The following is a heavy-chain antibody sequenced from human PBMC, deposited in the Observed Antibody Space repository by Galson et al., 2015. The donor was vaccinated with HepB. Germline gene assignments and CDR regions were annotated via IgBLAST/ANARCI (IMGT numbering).Heavy chain of an antibody. Sequence: SLRLSCAASGFTFSSYWMSWVRQAPGKGLEWVANIKQDGSEKYYVDSVKGRFTISRDNAKNSLYLQMNSLRAEDTAVYYCAPESYDSSGYFPTSDDFDYWGQGTLVTVSS. D-gene: IGHD3-22*01. J-gene: IGHJ4*02. V-gene: IGHV3-7*03. CDR2: IKQDGSEK. CDR3: APESYDSSGYFPTSDDFDY. CDR1: GFTFSSYW.